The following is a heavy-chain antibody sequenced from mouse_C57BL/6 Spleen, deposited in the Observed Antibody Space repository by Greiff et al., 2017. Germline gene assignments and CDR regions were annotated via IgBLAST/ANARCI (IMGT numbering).Heavy chain of an antibody. CDR3: ARTYSNYLYYFDY. CDR1: GFSLTSYA. D-gene: IGHD2-5*01. Sequence: VMLVESGPGLVAPSQSLSITCTVSGFSLTSYAISWVRQPPGKGLEWLGVIWTGGGTNYNSALKSRLSISKDNSKSQVFLKMNSLQTDDTARYYCARTYSNYLYYFDYWGQGTTLTVSS. V-gene: IGHV2-9-1*01. J-gene: IGHJ2*01. CDR2: IWTGGGT.